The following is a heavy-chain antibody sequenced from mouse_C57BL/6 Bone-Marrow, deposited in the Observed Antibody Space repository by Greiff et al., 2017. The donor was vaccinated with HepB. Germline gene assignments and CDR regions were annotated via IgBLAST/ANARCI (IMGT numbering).Heavy chain of an antibody. V-gene: IGHV1-69*01. J-gene: IGHJ4*01. Sequence: VQLQQPGAELVMPGASVKLSCKASGYTFTSYWMHWVKQRPGQGLEWIGEIDPSDSYTNYNQKFKGKSTLTVDKSTSTAYMQLSSLTSEDSAVYDCARSGSNYVFYYAMDYWGQGTSVTVSS. CDR1: GYTFTSYW. D-gene: IGHD2-5*01. CDR3: ARSGSNYVFYYAMDY. CDR2: IDPSDSYT.